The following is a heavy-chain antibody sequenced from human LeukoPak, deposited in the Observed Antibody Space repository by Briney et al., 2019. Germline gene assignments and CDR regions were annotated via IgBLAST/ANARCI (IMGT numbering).Heavy chain of an antibody. V-gene: IGHV3-74*03. Sequence: GGSLRLSCAASGFTLGNYWMHWVRQAPGKGLVWVSRSDGDGSHSTYADSVKGRFTISRDNAKNTLYLQMNSLTGEDTAVYYCAYSDHFDNWGQGTLVTVSS. D-gene: IGHD4-17*01. CDR2: SDGDGSHS. J-gene: IGHJ4*02. CDR3: AYSDHFDN. CDR1: GFTLGNYW.